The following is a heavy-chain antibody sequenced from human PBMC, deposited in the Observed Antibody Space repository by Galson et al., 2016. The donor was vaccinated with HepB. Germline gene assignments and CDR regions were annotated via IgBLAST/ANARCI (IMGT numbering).Heavy chain of an antibody. D-gene: IGHD5-18*01. CDR3: AKDGGYTYALGY. CDR2: DSMDGRRK. V-gene: IGHV3-30*18. CDR1: GFTFSGYG. Sequence: SLRLSCAASGFTFSGYGMHWVRQAPGKGLEWVAADSMDGRRKFYADSVKGRFTISRDNSNNILFLQMSSLRADDTAVYYCAKDGGYTYALGYWGRGTLVTVSS. J-gene: IGHJ4*02.